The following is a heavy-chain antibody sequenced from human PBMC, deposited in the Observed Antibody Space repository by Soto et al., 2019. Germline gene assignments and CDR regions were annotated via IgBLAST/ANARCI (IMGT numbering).Heavy chain of an antibody. CDR2: LSYSGST. CDR3: ARDYGVVVIRAFDI. V-gene: IGHV4-61*01. D-gene: IGHD2-2*01. J-gene: IGHJ3*02. CDR1: GASVSSGSYY. Sequence: QVQLQESGPGLVKPSETLSLTCTVSGASVSSGSYYWTWIRRPPGKGLEWIGSLSYSGSTSYNPSRKSRVTMSIDASQNQFSLKLSSVTAADTAVYYCARDYGVVVIRAFDIWGQGTLVTVSS.